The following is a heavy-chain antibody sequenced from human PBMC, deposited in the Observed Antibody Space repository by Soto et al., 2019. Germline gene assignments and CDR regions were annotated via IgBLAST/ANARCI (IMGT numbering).Heavy chain of an antibody. Sequence: QVQLVESGGGVVQPGRSLRLSCAASGFTFSSYAMHWVRQAPGKGLEWVAVISYDGSNKYYADSVNGRFTISRDNSKNTLYLQMNSLRAEDTAVYYCARDRIDSSSWHDYWGQGTLVTVSS. J-gene: IGHJ4*02. D-gene: IGHD6-13*01. CDR3: ARDRIDSSSWHDY. V-gene: IGHV3-30-3*01. CDR1: GFTFSSYA. CDR2: ISYDGSNK.